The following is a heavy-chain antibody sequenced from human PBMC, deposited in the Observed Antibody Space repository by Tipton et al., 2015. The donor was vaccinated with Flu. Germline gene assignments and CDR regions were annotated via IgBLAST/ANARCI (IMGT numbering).Heavy chain of an antibody. CDR1: GYTFTSYG. D-gene: IGHD3-3*01. CDR2: ISAYNGNT. J-gene: IGHJ4*02. Sequence: QLVQSGAEVKKPGASVKVSRKASGYTFTSYGISWVRQAPGQGLEWMGWISAYNGNTNYAQKLQGRVTMTTDTSTSTAYMELRSLRSGDTAVYYCATSTIFGVVTPFDYWGQGTLVTVSS. V-gene: IGHV1-18*01. CDR3: ATSTIFGVVTPFDY.